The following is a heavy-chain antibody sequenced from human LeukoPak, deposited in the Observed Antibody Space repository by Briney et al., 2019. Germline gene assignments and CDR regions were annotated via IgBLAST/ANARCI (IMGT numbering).Heavy chain of an antibody. Sequence: SETLSLTCTVSGGSISSYYWSWIRQPPGKGLEWIGYIYYSGSTNYNPSPKSRVTISVDTSKNQFSLKLSSVTAADTAVYYCARDPYGEGIDYWGQGTLVTVSS. D-gene: IGHD3-10*01. J-gene: IGHJ4*02. CDR3: ARDPYGEGIDY. V-gene: IGHV4-59*01. CDR1: GGSISSYY. CDR2: IYYSGST.